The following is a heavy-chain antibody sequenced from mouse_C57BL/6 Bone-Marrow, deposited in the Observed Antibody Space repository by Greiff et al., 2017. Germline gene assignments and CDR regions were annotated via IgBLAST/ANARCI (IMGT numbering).Heavy chain of an antibody. CDR1: GYTFTSYW. V-gene: IGHV1-69*01. CDR3: ARERIYYYGSSQYYYAMDY. Sequence: QVQLQQPGAELVMPGASVKLSCKASGYTFTSYWMPWVKQRPGQGLEWIGEIDPSDSYTNYNQKFKGKSTLTVDKSSSTAYMQLSSLTSEDSAVYYCARERIYYYGSSQYYYAMDYWGQGTSVTVSS. D-gene: IGHD1-1*01. J-gene: IGHJ4*01. CDR2: IDPSDSYT.